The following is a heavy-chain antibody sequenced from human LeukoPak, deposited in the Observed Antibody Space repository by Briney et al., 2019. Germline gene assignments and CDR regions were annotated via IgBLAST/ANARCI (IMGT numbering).Heavy chain of an antibody. V-gene: IGHV4-59*01. CDR3: ARAVGDYGYGRYFDY. D-gene: IGHD5-12*01. CDR1: GGSISSYY. Sequence: PSETLSLTCTVCGGSISSYYWSWIRQPPGKGLEWIGNVYNTGNTNYNPSLESRVAISVDTSKTQFSLKLSSVTAADTAVYYCARAVGDYGYGRYFDYWGQGTLVTVSS. CDR2: VYNTGNT. J-gene: IGHJ4*02.